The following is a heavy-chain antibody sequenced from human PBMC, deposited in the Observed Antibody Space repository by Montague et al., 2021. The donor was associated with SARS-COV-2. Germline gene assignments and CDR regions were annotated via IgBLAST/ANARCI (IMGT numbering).Heavy chain of an antibody. CDR3: ARDRDYYGMDV. Sequence: SLRLSCAASGFTVSSSYMSWVRQAPGKGLEWVSVIYSGGSTYYADSVKGRFTISRDNSKNTLYLQMNSLRAEDTAVYYCARDRDYYGMDVWGQGTTVTVSS. V-gene: IGHV3-53*01. CDR1: GFTVSSSY. D-gene: IGHD3-10*01. J-gene: IGHJ6*02. CDR2: IYSGGST.